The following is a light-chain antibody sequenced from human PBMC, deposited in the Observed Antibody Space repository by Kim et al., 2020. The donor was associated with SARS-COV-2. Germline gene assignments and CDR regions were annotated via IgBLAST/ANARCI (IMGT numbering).Light chain of an antibody. CDR3: QQYGTSPLT. J-gene: IGKJ4*01. Sequence: SPGERATLSCRDSQSVSSNYLAWYQQKPGQAPRLLIYGASSRAAGIPDRFSGSGSGTDFTLTISRLEPEDFAVYYCQQYGTSPLTFGGGTKVEIK. CDR2: GAS. V-gene: IGKV3-20*01. CDR1: QSVSSNY.